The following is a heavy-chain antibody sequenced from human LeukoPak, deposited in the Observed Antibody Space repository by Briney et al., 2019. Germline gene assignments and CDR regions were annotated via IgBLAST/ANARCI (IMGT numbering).Heavy chain of an antibody. V-gene: IGHV3-33*01. J-gene: IGHJ4*02. CDR3: ARDYNFYFDS. D-gene: IGHD3-10*01. CDR2: IWYDGSKK. Sequence: GGSLSLSCAASGFTFSNYGMHWVRQAPGKGLEWVAVIWYDGSKKYYADSVKGRFTISRDYSKNTLYLEMNSLRAEDTAVYYCARDYNFYFDSWGQGTLVTFSS. CDR1: GFTFSNYG.